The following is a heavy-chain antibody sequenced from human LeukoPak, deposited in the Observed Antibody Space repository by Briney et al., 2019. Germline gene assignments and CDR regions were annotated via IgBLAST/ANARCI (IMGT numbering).Heavy chain of an antibody. D-gene: IGHD6-19*01. V-gene: IGHV3-20*04. CDR1: GFTFDDYG. J-gene: IGHJ4*02. CDR2: INWNGGST. Sequence: PGGSLRLSCAASGFTFDDYGMSWVRQAPGKGLEWVSGINWNGGSTGYADSVKGRFTISRDNAKNSLYLQMNSLRAEDTALYYCARDWHSVAGTGGGYWGQGTLVTVSS. CDR3: ARDWHSVAGTGGGY.